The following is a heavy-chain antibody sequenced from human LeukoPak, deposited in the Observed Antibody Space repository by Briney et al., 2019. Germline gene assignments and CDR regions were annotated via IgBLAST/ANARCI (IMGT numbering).Heavy chain of an antibody. CDR3: ARDPPGIAASVSGG. J-gene: IGHJ4*02. CDR2: IYSVGTT. D-gene: IGHD6-13*01. CDR1: GFTVSNNY. V-gene: IGHV3-53*01. Sequence: GGSLRLSCKASGFTVSNNYMNWVRQAPGKGLEWVALIYSVGTTNYADSVKGRFTISRGNSKNTLYLQMTNVRVEDTAVYYCARDPPGIAASVSGGWGQGTLVTVSS.